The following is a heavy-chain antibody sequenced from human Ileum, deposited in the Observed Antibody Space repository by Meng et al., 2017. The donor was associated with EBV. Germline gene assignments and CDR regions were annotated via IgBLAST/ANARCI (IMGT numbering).Heavy chain of an antibody. Sequence: LWGSGGGLVPPGGSLRLSCAVSGFSFSRFWMHWVRQVPGKGLVWVARTNEDGGITNYADSVKGRFTISRDNTRNTLYLQMNSLRDEDTAVYFCSRDLAGPFDDWGQGTLVTVSS. CDR3: SRDLAGPFDD. V-gene: IGHV3-74*01. J-gene: IGHJ4*02. CDR2: TNEDGGIT. CDR1: GFSFSRFW.